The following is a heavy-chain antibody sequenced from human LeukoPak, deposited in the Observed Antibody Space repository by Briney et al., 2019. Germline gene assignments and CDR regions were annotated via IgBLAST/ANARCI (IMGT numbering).Heavy chain of an antibody. CDR3: ARDLSFSPDH. J-gene: IGHJ4*02. V-gene: IGHV3-74*01. Sequence: GGPLRLSCAGSGFPLSSSWMHWVRQAPGKGPVWVAHVSPDGNLANYADSVKGRFIISRDNAKNTLFLQMNSLRAEDTAVYYCARDLSFSPDHWGQGTLVTVSS. CDR1: GFPLSSSW. CDR2: VSPDGNLA.